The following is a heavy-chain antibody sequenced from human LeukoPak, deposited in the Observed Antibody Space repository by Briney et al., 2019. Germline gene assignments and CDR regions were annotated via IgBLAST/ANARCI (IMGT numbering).Heavy chain of an antibody. CDR2: IYSGGST. Sequence: GGSLRLSCAASGFTVSSNYMSLVRQAPGKGLEWVSVIYSGGSTYYADSVKGRFTISRDNSKNTLYLQMNSLRAEDTAVYYCARDRGYDYVWGSYRYTIPNNWFDPWGQGTLVTVSS. CDR3: ARDRGYDYVWGSYRYTIPNNWFDP. V-gene: IGHV3-53*01. J-gene: IGHJ5*02. CDR1: GFTVSSNY. D-gene: IGHD3-16*02.